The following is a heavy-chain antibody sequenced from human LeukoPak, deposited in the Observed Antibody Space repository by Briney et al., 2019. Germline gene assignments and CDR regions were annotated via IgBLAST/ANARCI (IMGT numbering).Heavy chain of an antibody. Sequence: SETLSLTCTVSGGSISSYYWSWIRRPPGKGLEWIGYIYYSGSTNYNPSLKSRVTISVDTSKNQFSLRLSSVTAADTAVYYCARAYSGSYYDSGFDYWGQGTLVTVSS. CDR2: IYYSGST. D-gene: IGHD1-26*01. V-gene: IGHV4-59*08. CDR1: GGSISSYY. CDR3: ARAYSGSYYDSGFDY. J-gene: IGHJ4*02.